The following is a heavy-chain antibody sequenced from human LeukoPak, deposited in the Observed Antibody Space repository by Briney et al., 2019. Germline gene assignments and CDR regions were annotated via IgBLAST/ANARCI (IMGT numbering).Heavy chain of an antibody. D-gene: IGHD1-26*01. CDR3: ARSQTGGTFDH. V-gene: IGHV3-33*01. Sequence: GGSLRLSCAASAFTFSNYAMHWVRQAPGEGLEWVGMIWYDGSNENYADSVRGRFTISRDNVKNTLYLQMSSLRAEDTAVYYCARSQTGGTFDHWGQGALVTVSS. J-gene: IGHJ4*02. CDR1: AFTFSNYA. CDR2: IWYDGSNE.